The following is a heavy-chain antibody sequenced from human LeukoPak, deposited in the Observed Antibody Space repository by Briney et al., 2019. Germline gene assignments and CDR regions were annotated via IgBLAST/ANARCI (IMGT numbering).Heavy chain of an antibody. CDR2: ISAGGGTI. V-gene: IGHV3-23*01. Sequence: GGSLRLSCAASGFTFSSYAIGWVRQAPGKGLEWVSTISAGGGTIYYADSVKGRFTISRDNSKNTLYLQMNSLRAEYTAVYYCARQYSSWYWFDPWGQGTLVTVSS. CDR1: GFTFSSYA. CDR3: ARQYSSWYWFDP. J-gene: IGHJ5*02. D-gene: IGHD6-13*01.